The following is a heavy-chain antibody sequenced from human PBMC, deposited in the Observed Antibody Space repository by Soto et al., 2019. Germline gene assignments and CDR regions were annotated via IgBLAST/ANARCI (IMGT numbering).Heavy chain of an antibody. CDR2: IISRSSYI. V-gene: IGHV3-21*04. D-gene: IGHD1-1*01. J-gene: IGHJ3*01. Sequence: WESLSLSCAASGVSVGSYSSSCGLQPPREKLEWVSSIISRSSYIYYTDSLKGRFTISIDNAKNSLYLQLNSLRAADTAVYYCAGGAGSRYESAFDVWDQGTTVTVSS. CDR3: AGGAGSRYESAFDV. CDR1: GVSVGSYS.